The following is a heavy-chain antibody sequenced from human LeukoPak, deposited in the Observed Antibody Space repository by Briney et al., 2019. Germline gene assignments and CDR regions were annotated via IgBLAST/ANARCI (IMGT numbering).Heavy chain of an antibody. J-gene: IGHJ5*02. CDR1: GYTFTGYY. CDR2: INPSSGGT. CDR3: ARDVVGLVATRGEVNWFDP. Sequence: ASVKVSCKASGYTFTGYYMHWVRQAPGQGLEWMGWINPSSGGTNYAQKFQGRVTMTRDTSISTAYMELSRLRSDDTAVYYCARDVVGLVATRGEVNWFDPWGQGTLVTVSS. V-gene: IGHV1-2*02. D-gene: IGHD5-12*01.